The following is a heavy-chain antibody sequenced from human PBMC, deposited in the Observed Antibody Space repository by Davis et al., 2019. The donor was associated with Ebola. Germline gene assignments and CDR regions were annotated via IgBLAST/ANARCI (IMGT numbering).Heavy chain of an antibody. CDR2: IYPADSDT. Sequence: PGGSLRLSCQGSAYYFANYWIGWVRQKPGEGLEWTGTIYPADSDTSYSPSFQGQVTISADKSTNTAYLHWSSLQVSDTAMYYCTRPYWSGGDDGGDYWGRGTLITVSS. CDR3: TRPYWSGGDDGGDY. J-gene: IGHJ4*02. CDR1: AYYFANYW. D-gene: IGHD3-3*01. V-gene: IGHV5-51*01.